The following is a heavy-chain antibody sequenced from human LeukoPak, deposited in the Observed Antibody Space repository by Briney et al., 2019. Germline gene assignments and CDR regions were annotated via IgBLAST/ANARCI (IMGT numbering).Heavy chain of an antibody. CDR2: IYHSGST. CDR3: ATVVPAAKGDWYFDL. J-gene: IGHJ2*01. D-gene: IGHD2-2*01. V-gene: IGHV4-38-2*01. Sequence: PSETLSLTCAVSGYSISSGYYWGWIRQPPGKGLEWIGSIYHSGSTYYNPSLKSRVTISVDTSKNQFSLKLCSVTAADTAVYYCATVVPAAKGDWYFDLWGRGTLVTVSS. CDR1: GYSISSGYY.